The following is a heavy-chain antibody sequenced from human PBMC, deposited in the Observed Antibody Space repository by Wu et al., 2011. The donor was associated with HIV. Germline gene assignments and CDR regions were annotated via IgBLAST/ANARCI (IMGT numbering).Heavy chain of an antibody. V-gene: IGHV1-2*02. D-gene: IGHD3-10*01. Sequence: QVQLVQSGAEVKKPGASVKVSCKASGYTFTGYYMYWVRQAPGQGLEWMGWINPKNGGTNYAQKFQGRVTMTTDTSTSTAYMELTSLRSDDTAVYYCARNFGSGSPNYFDPWGQGTLVTVSS. J-gene: IGHJ5*02. CDR3: ARNFGSGSPNYFDP. CDR2: INPKNGGT. CDR1: GYTFTGYY.